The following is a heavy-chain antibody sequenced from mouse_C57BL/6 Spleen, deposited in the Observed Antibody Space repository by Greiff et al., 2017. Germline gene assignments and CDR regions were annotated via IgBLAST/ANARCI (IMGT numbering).Heavy chain of an antibody. V-gene: IGHV1-62-2*01. CDR3: ARHEERFYAMDY. J-gene: IGHJ4*01. Sequence: QVHVKQSGAELVKPGASVKLSCKASGYTFTEYTIHWVKQRSGRGLEWIGWFYPGSGSIKSNEKFKDKATLTADKSSSTVSMELSRLTSEDSAVYFCARHEERFYAMDYWGQGTSVTVSS. CDR1: GYTFTEYT. CDR2: FYPGSGSI.